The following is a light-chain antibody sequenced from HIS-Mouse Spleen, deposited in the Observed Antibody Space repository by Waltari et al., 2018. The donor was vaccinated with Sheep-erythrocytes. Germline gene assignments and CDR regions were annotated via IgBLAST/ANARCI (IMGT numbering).Light chain of an antibody. CDR3: CSYAGSYNHV. CDR1: SRDVVGYND. V-gene: IGLV2-11*01. CDR2: DVS. Sequence: QSALTQPRSVSGFPGQSGTIACTGTSRDVVGYNDVSWYQQHPGKAPKLMIYDVSKRPSGVPDRSSGSKSGNTASLTISGLQAEDEADYYCCSYAGSYNHVFATGTKVTVL. J-gene: IGLJ1*01.